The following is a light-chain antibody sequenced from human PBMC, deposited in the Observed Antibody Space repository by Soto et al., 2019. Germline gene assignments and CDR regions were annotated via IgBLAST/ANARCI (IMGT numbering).Light chain of an antibody. V-gene: IGLV2-14*02. CDR3: SSYTSSSPYV. J-gene: IGLJ1*01. Sequence: QSVLTQPASVSGSPGQSITISCTGTSSDVGSYNLVSWYQQHPGKAPKLMIYEVSNRPSGVSNRFSGSKSGNTASLTISGLQAEDEADYYCSSYTSSSPYVFGTGTQLTVL. CDR2: EVS. CDR1: SSDVGSYNL.